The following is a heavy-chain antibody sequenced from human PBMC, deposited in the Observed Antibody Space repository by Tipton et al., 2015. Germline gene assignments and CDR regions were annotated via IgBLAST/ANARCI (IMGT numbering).Heavy chain of an antibody. CDR1: GPSISSGYQ. J-gene: IGHJ6*02. CDR2: VYNTGTT. CDR3: ARDLEHGMDV. Sequence: LRLSCDVSGPSISSGYQWGWIRQPPGKGLEWIGNVYNTGTTYHNPSLKSRVTISASTSKNQFFLNLTSVTAADTAVYFCARDLEHGMDVWGQGTTVTVS. V-gene: IGHV4-38-2*02.